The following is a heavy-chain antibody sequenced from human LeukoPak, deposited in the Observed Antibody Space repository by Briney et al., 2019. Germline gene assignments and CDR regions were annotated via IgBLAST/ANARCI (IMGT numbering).Heavy chain of an antibody. CDR3: AHSGFCTAGSCYSFFDY. CDR1: GLSFNTSGVD. D-gene: IGHD2-15*01. Sequence: SGPTLVKPTQTLTLTCTFSGLSFNTSGVDVGWIRQPPGKALEWLALIYWDDDKRYSPSLKSRLIITKDTSKNQVVLKMANIDPVDTATYYCAHSGFCTAGSCYSFFDYWGQGALVTVSS. J-gene: IGHJ4*02. V-gene: IGHV2-5*02. CDR2: IYWDDDK.